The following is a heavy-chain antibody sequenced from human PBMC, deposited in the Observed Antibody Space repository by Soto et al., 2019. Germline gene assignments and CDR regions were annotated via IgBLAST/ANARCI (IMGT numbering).Heavy chain of an antibody. CDR1: GATFSSYA. CDR3: ARGAATGPHYYYYDMNV. Sequence: SVKVCGEASGATFSSYAISWARQPPGQGIEWMCGIIPIFGTANYAQKFQGRVTITADGSTNTAYMELSSLRSEDTAVYSCARGAATGPHYYYYDMNVWGQGTKVTVS. V-gene: IGHV1-69*13. J-gene: IGHJ6*02. CDR2: IIPIFGTA. D-gene: IGHD1-26*01.